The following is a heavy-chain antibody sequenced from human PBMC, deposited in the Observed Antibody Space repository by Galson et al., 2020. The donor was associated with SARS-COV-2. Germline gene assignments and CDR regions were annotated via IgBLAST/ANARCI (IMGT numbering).Heavy chain of an antibody. Sequence: GESLKISCATSGFTVNNAWMTWVRQAPGTGLQWIGHIKSKTAGGTTDYVAPVKGRFTISRDDSKNTLYLQMNNLKTEDTAVYYCATSRSFTGLYGMDVWGQGTTVTVSS. V-gene: IGHV3-15*01. D-gene: IGHD3-10*01. J-gene: IGHJ6*02. CDR3: ATSRSFTGLYGMDV. CDR2: IKSKTAGGTT. CDR1: GFTVNNAW.